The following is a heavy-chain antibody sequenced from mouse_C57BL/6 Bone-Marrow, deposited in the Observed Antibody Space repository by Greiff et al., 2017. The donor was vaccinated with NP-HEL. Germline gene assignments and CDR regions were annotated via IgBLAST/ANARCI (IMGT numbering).Heavy chain of an antibody. D-gene: IGHD3-3*01. Sequence: QVQLQQPGAELVMPGASVKLSCKASGYTFTSYWMHWVKQRPGQGLEWIGEIDPSDSYTNYNQKFKGKSTLTVEKSSSTAYMQLSSLTSEDSAVYYCARSRGTGAMDYWGQGTSVTVSS. V-gene: IGHV1-69*01. CDR1: GYTFTSYW. CDR2: IDPSDSYT. J-gene: IGHJ4*01. CDR3: ARSRGTGAMDY.